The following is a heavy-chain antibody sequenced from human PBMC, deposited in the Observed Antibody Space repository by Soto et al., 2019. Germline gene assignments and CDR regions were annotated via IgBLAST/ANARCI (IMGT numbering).Heavy chain of an antibody. V-gene: IGHV1-18*01. Sequence: QVQLVQSGAEVKKPGASVKVSCKASGYTFTSYGISWVRQAPGQGLEWMGWISAYNGNTNYAQKLQGRVTMTKDTSTSTAYIERRSMRSDDTAVYYCAREPDYYDSSGPGDYGMDVCGQGTTVTVSS. D-gene: IGHD3-22*01. CDR3: AREPDYYDSSGPGDYGMDV. CDR1: GYTFTSYG. CDR2: ISAYNGNT. J-gene: IGHJ6*02.